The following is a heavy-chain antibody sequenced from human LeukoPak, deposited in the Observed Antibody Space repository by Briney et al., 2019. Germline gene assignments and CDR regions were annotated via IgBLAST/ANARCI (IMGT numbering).Heavy chain of an antibody. Sequence: GGSLRLSCAASGFTFSHAWMTWVRQAPGKGLEWVSSISSGSTYIYYADSVKGRFTVSRDNAQNSLYLQMNSLRAEDTAVYYCARDLRAFCGGECAFHYWGQGTLVTVSS. D-gene: IGHD2-21*01. J-gene: IGHJ4*02. CDR1: GFTFSHAW. CDR2: ISSGSTYI. V-gene: IGHV3-21*01. CDR3: ARDLRAFCGGECAFHY.